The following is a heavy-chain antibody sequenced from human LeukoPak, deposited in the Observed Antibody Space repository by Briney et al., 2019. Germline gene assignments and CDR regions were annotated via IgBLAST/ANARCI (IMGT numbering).Heavy chain of an antibody. CDR1: GFTSSSYA. CDR2: ISYDGSNK. J-gene: IGHJ4*02. Sequence: GGSLRLSCAASGFTSSSYAMHWVRQAPGKGLEWVAVISYDGSNKYYADSVKGRFTISRDNSKNTLYLQMNSLRAEDTAVYYCARDGMVRGVGFDYWGQGTLVTVSS. D-gene: IGHD3-10*01. CDR3: ARDGMVRGVGFDY. V-gene: IGHV3-30-3*01.